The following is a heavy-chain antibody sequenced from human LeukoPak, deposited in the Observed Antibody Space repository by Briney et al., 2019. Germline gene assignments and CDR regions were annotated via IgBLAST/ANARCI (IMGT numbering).Heavy chain of an antibody. CDR3: AKARPRYNWNGVDY. V-gene: IGHV3-23*01. J-gene: IGHJ4*02. Sequence: GGSLRLSCAASGFTFSSYAMSWVRQAPGKGLEWVSAISGSGGSTYYADSAKGRFTISRDNSKNTLYLQMNSLRAEDTAVYYCAKARPRYNWNGVDYWGQGTLVTVSS. CDR1: GFTFSSYA. D-gene: IGHD1-1*01. CDR2: ISGSGGST.